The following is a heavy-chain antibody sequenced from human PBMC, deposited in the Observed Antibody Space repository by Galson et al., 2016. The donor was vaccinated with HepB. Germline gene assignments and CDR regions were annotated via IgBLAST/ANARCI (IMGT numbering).Heavy chain of an antibody. J-gene: IGHJ4*02. Sequence: SVKVSCKASGYTFTDYYIHWVRQAPGQGLEWMGWVNPDTGGTNYAQKFQGWVTMTRDTSVTAAYMDLNSLTFDDTDGYYCARDRRGAASIFDYWGQGTPVTVSS. CDR3: ARDRRGAASIFDY. V-gene: IGHV1-2*04. CDR2: VNPDTGGT. CDR1: GYTFTDYY. D-gene: IGHD3-10*01.